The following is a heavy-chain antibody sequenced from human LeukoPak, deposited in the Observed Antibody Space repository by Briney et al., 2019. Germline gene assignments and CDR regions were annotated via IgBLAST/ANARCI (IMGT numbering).Heavy chain of an antibody. CDR2: ITGSGGVT. D-gene: IGHD3-22*01. CDR3: AKDGLYYDGSTHIYYFDY. V-gene: IGHV3-23*01. Sequence: GGSLRLSCAASGFSFSYYAMAWVRQAPGKGLEWVSVITGSGGVTHYAGSVKGRFTISRDNSKNTLYLQMNNLRVEDTARYYCAKDGLYYDGSTHIYYFDYWGQGTLVAVSS. J-gene: IGHJ4*02. CDR1: GFSFSYYA.